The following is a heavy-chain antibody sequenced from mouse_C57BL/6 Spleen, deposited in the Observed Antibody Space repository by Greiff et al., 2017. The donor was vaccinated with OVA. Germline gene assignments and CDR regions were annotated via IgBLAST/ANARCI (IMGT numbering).Heavy chain of an antibody. CDR2: INPSNGGT. V-gene: IGHV1-53*01. D-gene: IGHD1-1*01. Sequence: VQLQQPGTELVKPGASVKLSCKASGYTFTSYWMHWVKQRPGQGLAWIGNINPSNGGTNYNAKFQSKATLTVAKSSSTAYMQLSSLPSEDSAVYCGARSCYGSSYGYIDVWGTGTTVTVSS. CDR1: GYTFTSYW. J-gene: IGHJ1*03. CDR3: ARSCYGSSYGYIDV.